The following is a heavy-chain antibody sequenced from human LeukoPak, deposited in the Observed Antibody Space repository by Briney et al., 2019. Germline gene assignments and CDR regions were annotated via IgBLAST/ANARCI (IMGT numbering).Heavy chain of an antibody. CDR3: ARVRYAMIVVVITSLDAFDI. D-gene: IGHD3-22*01. J-gene: IGHJ3*02. V-gene: IGHV1-46*01. Sequence: ASVKVSCKASGYTFTSYYMHWVRQAPGQGLEWMGIINPSGGSTSYAQKFQGRVTMARDMSTSTVYMELSSLRSEDTAVYYCARVRYAMIVVVITSLDAFDIWGQGTMVTVSS. CDR1: GYTFTSYY. CDR2: INPSGGST.